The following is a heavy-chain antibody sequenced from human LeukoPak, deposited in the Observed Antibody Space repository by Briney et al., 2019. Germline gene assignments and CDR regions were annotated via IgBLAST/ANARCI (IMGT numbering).Heavy chain of an antibody. Sequence: SESLSLTCTVSGDSFSTYYWSWIRPPAGKGLEWIGHIYTSGTTNCNPSLKSRVTMSIDTSNKQSSLKLSSVTAAEAAVYYCTRGSIAYYYMDVWGKGTTVTISS. V-gene: IGHV4-4*07. CDR2: IYTSGTT. D-gene: IGHD3-22*01. CDR3: TRGSIAYYYMDV. CDR1: GDSFSTYY. J-gene: IGHJ6*03.